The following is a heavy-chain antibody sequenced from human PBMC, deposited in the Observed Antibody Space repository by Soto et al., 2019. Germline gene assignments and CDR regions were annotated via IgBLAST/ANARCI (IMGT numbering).Heavy chain of an antibody. V-gene: IGHV1-46*01. J-gene: IGHJ5*02. Sequence: QVQLVQSGAEVKKPGDSVKVSCKASGYTFTSYYMHWVRQAPGQGLEWMGIINPSGGSTSYAQKFQGRVTMTRDTSTSTVYMELSSLRSEDTAVYYCAREQQQLVRWFDPWGQGTLVTVSS. CDR1: GYTFTSYY. CDR2: INPSGGST. CDR3: AREQQQLVRWFDP. D-gene: IGHD6-13*01.